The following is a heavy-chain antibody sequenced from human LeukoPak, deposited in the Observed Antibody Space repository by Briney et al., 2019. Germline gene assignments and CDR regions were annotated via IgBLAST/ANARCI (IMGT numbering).Heavy chain of an antibody. D-gene: IGHD1-20*01. CDR1: GYTFTSYY. Sequence: GASVKVSCKASGYTFTSYYMHWVRQAPGQGLEWMGWINPNSGGTNYAQKFQGRVTMTRDTSISTAYMELSRLRSDDTAVYYCARARYNWNPELVGYWGQGTLVTVSS. CDR2: INPNSGGT. V-gene: IGHV1-2*02. J-gene: IGHJ4*02. CDR3: ARARYNWNPELVGY.